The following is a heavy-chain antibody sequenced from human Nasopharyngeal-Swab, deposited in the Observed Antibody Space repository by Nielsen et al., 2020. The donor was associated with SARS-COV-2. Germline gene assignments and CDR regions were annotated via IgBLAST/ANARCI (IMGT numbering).Heavy chain of an antibody. J-gene: IGHJ4*02. Sequence: GESLKISCAASGFTFSSFGMHWVRQAPGKGLEWVAFIAHDASNEYYGDSVKGRFSISRDSSKNTVYLQLGSLTAEDMAVYFCARGTPGIPGVDYWGQGTLVTVSS. CDR3: ARGTPGIPGVDY. CDR2: IAHDASNE. V-gene: IGHV3-30*03. D-gene: IGHD2-8*02. CDR1: GFTFSSFG.